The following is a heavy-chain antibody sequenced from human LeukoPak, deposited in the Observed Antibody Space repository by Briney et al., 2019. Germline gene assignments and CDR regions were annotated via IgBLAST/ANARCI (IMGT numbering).Heavy chain of an antibody. Sequence: GGSLRLSCAASGFTFSSYGMHWVRQAPGKGLEWVAVISYDGSNKYYADSVKGRFTISRDNSKNTLYLQMNSLRAEDTAVYCCAKLLGWELDYWGQGTLVTVSS. J-gene: IGHJ4*02. V-gene: IGHV3-30*18. CDR1: GFTFSSYG. CDR2: ISYDGSNK. CDR3: AKLLGWELDY. D-gene: IGHD1-26*01.